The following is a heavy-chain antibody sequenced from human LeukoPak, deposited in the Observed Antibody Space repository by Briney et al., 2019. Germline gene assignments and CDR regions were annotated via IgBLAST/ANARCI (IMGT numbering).Heavy chain of an antibody. CDR3: ARGENYVPYSSSWYGPFFDY. D-gene: IGHD6-13*01. CDR2: IIPIFGTA. V-gene: IGHV1-69*05. Sequence: ASVKVSCKASGGTFSSYAISWVRQAPGQGLEWMGGIIPIFGTANYAQKFQGRVTITTDESTSTAYMELSSLRSEDTAVYYCARGENYVPYSSSWYGPFFDYWGQGTLVTVSS. CDR1: GGTFSSYA. J-gene: IGHJ4*02.